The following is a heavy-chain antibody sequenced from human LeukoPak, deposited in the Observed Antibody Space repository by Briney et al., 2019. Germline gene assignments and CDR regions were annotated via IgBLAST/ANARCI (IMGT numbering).Heavy chain of an antibody. CDR2: INSDGSAT. CDR1: GFPFSSYW. V-gene: IGHV3-74*01. CDR3: ASDSPYYGMDV. J-gene: IGHJ6*02. Sequence: GGSLRLSCAAPGFPFSSYWMHWVRQVPGKGLLWVSRINSDGSATIYADSVRGRFTISRDNAKNTLYLQMSGLRVEDTAVYHCASDSPYYGMDVRGQGTTVTVSS.